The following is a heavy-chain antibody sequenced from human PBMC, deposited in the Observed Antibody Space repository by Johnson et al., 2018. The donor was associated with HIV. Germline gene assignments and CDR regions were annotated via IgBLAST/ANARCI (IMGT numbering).Heavy chain of an antibody. Sequence: QVQLVESGGGVVQPGRSLRLSCAASGFTFSTYGMHWVRQAPGKGLEWVAVTSYDGGNKYFADSVKGRFTISRDNSKKTLFLHINSLRTEDTAVYYCAKTRSPSRASDIWGRGTMVTVSS. CDR3: AKTRSPSRASDI. D-gene: IGHD1-26*01. CDR1: GFTFSTYG. CDR2: TSYDGGNK. V-gene: IGHV3-30*18. J-gene: IGHJ3*02.